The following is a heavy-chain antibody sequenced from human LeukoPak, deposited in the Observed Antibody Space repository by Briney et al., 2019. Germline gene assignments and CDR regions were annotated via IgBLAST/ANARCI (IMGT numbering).Heavy chain of an antibody. CDR1: GYTFTGYY. D-gene: IGHD3-10*01. CDR2: ISPNSGGT. CDR3: ARDYYGSGSYQSPDY. Sequence: ASVKVSCKASGYTFTGYYMHWVRQAPGQGLEWMGWISPNSGGTNYAQKFQGRVTMTRDTSISIAYMELSRLRSDDTAVYYCARDYYGSGSYQSPDYWGQGTLVTVSS. V-gene: IGHV1-2*02. J-gene: IGHJ4*02.